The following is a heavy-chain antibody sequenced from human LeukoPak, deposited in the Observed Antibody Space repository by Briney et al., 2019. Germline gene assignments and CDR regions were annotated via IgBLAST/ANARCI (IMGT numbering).Heavy chain of an antibody. CDR1: GYTFTDYY. CDR3: ARVRLRNGYNWFDP. J-gene: IGHJ5*02. V-gene: IGHV1-8*03. CDR2: MSPDSGDT. Sequence: ASVKVSCKASGYTFTDYYINWVRQAPGQGLEWMGWMSPDSGDTGYAHKFQGRVTITRNTSITTAYMELRSLTFEDTAVYYCARVRLRNGYNWFDPWGQGTLVTVSS. D-gene: IGHD3-3*01.